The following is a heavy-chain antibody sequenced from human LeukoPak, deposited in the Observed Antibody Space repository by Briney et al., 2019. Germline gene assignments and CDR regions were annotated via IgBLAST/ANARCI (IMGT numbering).Heavy chain of an antibody. D-gene: IGHD2-15*01. J-gene: IGHJ6*02. CDR1: GFTFRTYT. CDR2: IKEDGSVE. Sequence: PGGSLRLSCAASGFTFRTYTMNWVRQAPGKGLEWVANIKEDGSVEQYVDSVKGRFTISRDNAKSSLCLQMNSLRPEDTAVYYCTRGGGYSMDVWGQGTTVTVSS. V-gene: IGHV3-7*01. CDR3: TRGGGYSMDV.